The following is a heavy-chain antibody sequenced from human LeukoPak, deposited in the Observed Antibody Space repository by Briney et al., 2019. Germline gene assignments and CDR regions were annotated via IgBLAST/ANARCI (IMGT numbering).Heavy chain of an antibody. CDR3: AKEVALVVVRGQRGGHFFDF. CDR1: GITFSNAA. J-gene: IGHJ4*02. V-gene: IGHV3-23*01. Sequence: GGSLRLSCAASGITFSNAAIHWVRQAPGKRLEWVSGIVISGGSAFYADSVRGRFVISKDTSENTVYLQMNSLRADDTAVYFCAKEVALVVVRGQRGGHFFDFWGRGALVTGSS. CDR2: IVISGGSA. D-gene: IGHD3-10*01.